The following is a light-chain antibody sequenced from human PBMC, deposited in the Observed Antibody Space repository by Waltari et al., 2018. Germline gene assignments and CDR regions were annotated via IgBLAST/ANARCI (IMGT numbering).Light chain of an antibody. CDR2: WAS. CDR1: HNILYTSNKKYY. J-gene: IGKJ2*01. CDR3: QQYYSIPYT. Sequence: DIVMTQSPDSLAVSLGERAPFNCTSSHNILYTSNKKYYFAWYQQKPGQPPRLLIYWASTRESGVPDRFSGSGSGTDFTLTISSLQAEDVAVYYCQQYYSIPYTFGQGTKLEI. V-gene: IGKV4-1*01.